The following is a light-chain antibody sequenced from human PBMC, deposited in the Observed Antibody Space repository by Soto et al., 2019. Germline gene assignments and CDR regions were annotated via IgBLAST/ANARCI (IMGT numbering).Light chain of an antibody. CDR3: QQYNSYWT. CDR1: QRIGSW. CDR2: DAS. J-gene: IGKJ1*01. Sequence: DIQMTQSPSSLSASVGDRVTITCRASQRIGSWLAWYQQRPGKAPKLLIYDASNLQSGVPSRFNGGGSGTEFTLTISGLQPDDFATYYCQQYNSYWTFGQGTKVGIK. V-gene: IGKV1-5*01.